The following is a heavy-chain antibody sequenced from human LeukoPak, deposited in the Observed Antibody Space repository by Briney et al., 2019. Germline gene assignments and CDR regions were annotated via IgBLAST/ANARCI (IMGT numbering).Heavy chain of an antibody. D-gene: IGHD2-15*01. J-gene: IGHJ5*02. Sequence: PGGPLRLSCAASGFTFSSYWMNWVRQAPGKGLEWVSSISSSSSYIYYADSVKGRFTISRDNSKNTLHLQMNSLRAEDTAVYYCARVLIGYEGGIDPWGQGTLVTVSS. CDR3: ARVLIGYEGGIDP. CDR2: ISSSSSYI. V-gene: IGHV3-21*04. CDR1: GFTFSSYW.